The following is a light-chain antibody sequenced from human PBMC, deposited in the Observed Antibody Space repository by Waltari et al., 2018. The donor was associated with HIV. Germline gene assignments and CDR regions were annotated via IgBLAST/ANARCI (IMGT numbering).Light chain of an antibody. Sequence: DIQMTQSPSSLSASVGDRVTITCRASQSISIFLNWYQQNPGKAPKLLISDASRLQSGLPPRFSGSGSGTDFTLTITNLQPEDFATYFCQQSFDVPLVFGPGTKVD. CDR3: QQSFDVPLV. V-gene: IGKV1-39*01. J-gene: IGKJ3*01. CDR2: DAS. CDR1: QSISIF.